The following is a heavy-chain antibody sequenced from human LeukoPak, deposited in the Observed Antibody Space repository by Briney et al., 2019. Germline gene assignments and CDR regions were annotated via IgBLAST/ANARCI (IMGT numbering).Heavy chain of an antibody. CDR2: LYYSGST. V-gene: IGHV4-39*01. Sequence: PSETLSLTCTVSGGSISSSAYYWGWIRQPPGKGLEWIGSLYYSGSTYYNPSLKSRVTISVDTSKKQFSLKLTSVTAADTAVYYCARQGGSPGWFDPWGQGTLVTVSS. D-gene: IGHD1-26*01. CDR3: ARQGGSPGWFDP. CDR1: GGSISSSAYY. J-gene: IGHJ5*02.